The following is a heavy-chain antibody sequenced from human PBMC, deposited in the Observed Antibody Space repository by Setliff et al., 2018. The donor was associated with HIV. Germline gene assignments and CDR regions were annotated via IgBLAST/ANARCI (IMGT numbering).Heavy chain of an antibody. CDR2: INPNSGDT. J-gene: IGHJ6*02. Sequence: ASVKVSCKASGYGFTGYFIHWVRQAPGQGLEWMGWINPNSGDTNYAQKFQGRVTITADESTSTAYMELSSLGSEDTAVYYCAKDRGPEGAPYSYYGMDVWGQGTTVTVSS. V-gene: IGHV1-2*02. CDR3: AKDRGPEGAPYSYYGMDV. CDR1: GYGFTGYF.